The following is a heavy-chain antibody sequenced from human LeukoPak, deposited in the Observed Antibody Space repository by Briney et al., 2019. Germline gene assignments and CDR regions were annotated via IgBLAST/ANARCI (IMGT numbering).Heavy chain of an antibody. Sequence: GGSLRLSCVASGLSFGNYWMDWVRQAPGKGLEWVGNIEQDGSEKYYVDSVKGRFTISRDNAKNSLYLDMNSLRVEDTAIYYCTRDFDPWGQGTLVTVSS. CDR2: IEQDGSEK. V-gene: IGHV3-7*01. CDR3: TRDFDP. J-gene: IGHJ5*02. CDR1: GLSFGNYW.